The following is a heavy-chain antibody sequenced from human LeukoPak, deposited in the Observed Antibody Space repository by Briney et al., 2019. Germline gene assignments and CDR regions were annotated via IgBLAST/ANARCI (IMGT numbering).Heavy chain of an antibody. V-gene: IGHV3-23*01. Sequence: GGPLRLSCAASGFTFSSYAMSWVRQAPGKGLEWVSAISGSGGSTYYADSVKGRFTISRDNSKNTLYLQMNSLRAEDTAVYYCARTPKVYCSGGSCYPDYWGQGTLVTVSS. D-gene: IGHD2-15*01. J-gene: IGHJ4*02. CDR2: ISGSGGST. CDR1: GFTFSSYA. CDR3: ARTPKVYCSGGSCYPDY.